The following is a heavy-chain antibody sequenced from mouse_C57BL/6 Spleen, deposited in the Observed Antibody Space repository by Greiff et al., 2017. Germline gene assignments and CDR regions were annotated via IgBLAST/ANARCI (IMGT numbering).Heavy chain of an antibody. CDR3: ARGVGYYFDY. D-gene: IGHD6-1*01. CDR2: ISRGSSTI. Sequence: DVKLVESGGGLVKPGGSLKLSCAASGFTFSDYGMHWVRQAPEQGLEWVAYISRGSSTIYYADTVKGRFTISRDNAKNTLYLQMTSLRSEDTAMYYCARGVGYYFDYGGQGTTLTVSS. CDR1: GFTFSDYG. V-gene: IGHV5-17*01. J-gene: IGHJ2*01.